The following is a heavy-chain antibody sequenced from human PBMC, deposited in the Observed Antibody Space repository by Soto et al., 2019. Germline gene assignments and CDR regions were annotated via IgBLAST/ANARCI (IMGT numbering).Heavy chain of an antibody. D-gene: IGHD2-2*01. CDR3: AREAGYCSRTSCYRRAFDT. V-gene: IGHV3-74*03. CDR1: GFTFSGHW. CDR2: INTDGGSS. J-gene: IGHJ3*02. Sequence: EVQLVESGGDLVQPGGSLSLSCAASGFTFSGHWMHWVRQVPGKGLEWVSRINTDGGSSAYADSVKGRFAISRDNAKNTPYLQMNGLRAEDTAVYYCAREAGYCSRTSCYRRAFDTWGQGTTVTVSS.